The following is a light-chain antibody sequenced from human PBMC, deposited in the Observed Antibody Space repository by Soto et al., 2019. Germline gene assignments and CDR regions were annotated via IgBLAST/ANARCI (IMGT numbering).Light chain of an antibody. Sequence: DSVMTQSPLSLPVTPGEPASISCRSSQSLLHSNGYNYLDWYLQKPGQSPQVLIYLGSNRASGVPDRFSGSGSGTDFTLKISSVEAEDVGVYYCMQALQTPWTFGQGTKVEIK. J-gene: IGKJ1*01. V-gene: IGKV2-28*01. CDR1: QSLLHSNGYNY. CDR3: MQALQTPWT. CDR2: LGS.